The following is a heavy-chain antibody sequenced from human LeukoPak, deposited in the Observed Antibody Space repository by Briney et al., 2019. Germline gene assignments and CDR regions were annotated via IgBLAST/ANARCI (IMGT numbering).Heavy chain of an antibody. CDR2: IGTGGDT. J-gene: IGHJ6*02. V-gene: IGHV3-13*01. Sequence: GGSLRLSCVASGFTFSNYDMHWVRQATGKGLEWVSAIGTGGDTYYPDSVKGRFTISRENAKNTLYLQMNSLRAEDTAVYYCARADYGDYIYYYYYGMDVWGQGTTVTVSS. CDR1: GFTFSNYD. D-gene: IGHD4-17*01. CDR3: ARADYGDYIYYYYYGMDV.